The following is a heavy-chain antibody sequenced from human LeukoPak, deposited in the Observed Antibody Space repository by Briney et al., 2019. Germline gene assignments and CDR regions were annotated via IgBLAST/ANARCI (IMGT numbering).Heavy chain of an antibody. CDR2: IYYSGST. Sequence: SETLALTWTVSGGSISSYYCSWIRQPPGKGLEWIGYIYYSGSTNYNPSLKGRVTISVDTSKNQFSLKLSSVTAADTAVYYCARRGDGYNYRDGPFDYWGQGTLVTVSS. D-gene: IGHD5-24*01. CDR1: GGSISSYY. V-gene: IGHV4-59*08. CDR3: ARRGDGYNYRDGPFDY. J-gene: IGHJ4*02.